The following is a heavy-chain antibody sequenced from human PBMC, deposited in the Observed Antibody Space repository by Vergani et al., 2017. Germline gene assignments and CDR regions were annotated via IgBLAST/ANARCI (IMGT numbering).Heavy chain of an antibody. D-gene: IGHD2-21*01. CDR2: ISYDGSNK. J-gene: IGHJ3*02. CDR3: ARDSPPVVVIAYDAFDI. V-gene: IGHV3-30-3*01. CDR1: GFTFSSSA. Sequence: QVQLVESGGGVVKPGRSLRLSCAASGFTFSSSAMHWVRQAPGKGLEWVAVISYDGSNKYYADSVKGRFTISRDNSKNTLYLQMNSLRAEDTAVYYCARDSPPVVVIAYDAFDIWGQGTMVTVSS.